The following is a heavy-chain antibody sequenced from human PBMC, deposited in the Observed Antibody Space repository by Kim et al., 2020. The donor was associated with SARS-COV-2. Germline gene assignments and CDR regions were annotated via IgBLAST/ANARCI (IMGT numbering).Heavy chain of an antibody. V-gene: IGHV4-59*01. CDR1: GGSISSYY. D-gene: IGHD6-13*01. Sequence: SETLSLTCTVSGGSISSYYWSWIRQPPGKGLEWIGYIYYSGSTNYNPSLKSRVTISVDTSKNQFSLKLSSVTAADTAVYYCARDSAAGRQELWGQGTLVTVSS. J-gene: IGHJ1*01. CDR3: ARDSAAGRQEL. CDR2: IYYSGST.